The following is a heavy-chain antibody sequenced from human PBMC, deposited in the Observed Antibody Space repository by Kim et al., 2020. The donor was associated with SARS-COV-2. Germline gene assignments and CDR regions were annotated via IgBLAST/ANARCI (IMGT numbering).Heavy chain of an antibody. CDR1: GGSISSYY. V-gene: IGHV4-59*08. Sequence: SETLSLTCTVSGGSISSYYWSWIRQPPGKGLEWIGYIYYSGSTNYNPSLKSRVTISVDTSKNQFSLKLSSVTAADTAVYYCARRMATTYYYYYGMDVWGQGTTVTVSS. CDR2: IYYSGST. J-gene: IGHJ6*02. CDR3: ARRMATTYYYYYGMDV. D-gene: IGHD5-12*01.